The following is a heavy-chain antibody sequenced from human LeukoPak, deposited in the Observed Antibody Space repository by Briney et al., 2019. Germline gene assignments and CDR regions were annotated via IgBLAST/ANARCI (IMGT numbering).Heavy chain of an antibody. Sequence: KSSETLSLTCTVSGVSISSSSYYWGWIRQPPGEGLEWIGSIYYSGSTYYNPSLKSRVTISVDTSKNQFSLKLSSVTAADTAVYYCARDFRGASSGYLHDYFDYWGQGTLVTVSS. CDR2: IYYSGST. CDR3: ARDFRGASSGYLHDYFDY. V-gene: IGHV4-39*07. J-gene: IGHJ4*02. D-gene: IGHD3-22*01. CDR1: GVSISSSSYY.